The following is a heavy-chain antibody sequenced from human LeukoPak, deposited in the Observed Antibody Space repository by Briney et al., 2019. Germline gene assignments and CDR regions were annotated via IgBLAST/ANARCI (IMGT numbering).Heavy chain of an antibody. Sequence: ASVKVSCKASGYTFTSYGISWVRQAPGQGLEWMGWISAYNGNTNYAQKLQGRVTMTTDTSTSTAYMELRSLRSDDTAVYYCARLVVVVAATTTNWFDPWGQGTLVTVSS. CDR2: ISAYNGNT. V-gene: IGHV1-18*01. D-gene: IGHD2-15*01. CDR1: GYTFTSYG. CDR3: ARLVVVVAATTTNWFDP. J-gene: IGHJ5*02.